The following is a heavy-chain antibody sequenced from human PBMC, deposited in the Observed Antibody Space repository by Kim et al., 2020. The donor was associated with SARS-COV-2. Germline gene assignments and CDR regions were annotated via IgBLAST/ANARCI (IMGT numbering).Heavy chain of an antibody. V-gene: IGHV4-4*07. Sequence: SETLSLTCTVSGGSISSYYWSWIRQPAGKGLEWIGRIYTSGSTNYNPSLKSRVTMSVDTSKNQFSLKLSSVTAADTAVYYCARERAIFGVVIHFDYWGQGTLVTVSS. CDR2: IYTSGST. CDR1: GGSISSYY. J-gene: IGHJ4*02. CDR3: ARERAIFGVVIHFDY. D-gene: IGHD3-3*01.